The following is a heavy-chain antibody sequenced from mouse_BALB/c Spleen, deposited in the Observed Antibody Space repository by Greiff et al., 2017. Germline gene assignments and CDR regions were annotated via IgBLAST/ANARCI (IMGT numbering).Heavy chain of an antibody. CDR1: GFTFSSFG. D-gene: IGHD2-1*01. CDR3: ARHCNYGYFDY. Sequence: EVKLVESGGGLVQPGGSRKLSCAASGFTFSSFGMHWVSQAPEKGLEWVAYISSGSNTIYYADTVKGRFTISRETPKNTLFLQMTSLQSEDTAMYYCARHCNYGYFDYGGQGTTLTVSS. V-gene: IGHV5-17*02. J-gene: IGHJ2*01. CDR2: ISSGSNTI.